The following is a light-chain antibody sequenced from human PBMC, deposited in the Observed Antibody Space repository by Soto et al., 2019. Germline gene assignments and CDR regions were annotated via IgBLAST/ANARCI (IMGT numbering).Light chain of an antibody. Sequence: QSALTQPASVSGSPGQSITISCSGTSSDIGAYNRVSWYQQHPGKAPKLMIYEVTNRPSGVSYRFSGSKSGNTASLTISGLQAEDDADYYCISFTRSTTGVFGGGTKLTVL. CDR2: EVT. CDR3: ISFTRSTTGV. V-gene: IGLV2-14*01. J-gene: IGLJ3*02. CDR1: SSDIGAYNR.